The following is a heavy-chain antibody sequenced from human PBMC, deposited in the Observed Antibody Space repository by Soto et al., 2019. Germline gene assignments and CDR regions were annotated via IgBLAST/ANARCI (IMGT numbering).Heavy chain of an antibody. D-gene: IGHD3-3*01. J-gene: IGHJ5*02. V-gene: IGHV4-34*01. CDR2: INHSGGT. CDR1: GGSFSGYY. CDR3: ARGFTYYDFWSGYHRAFNWFDP. Sequence: PAETLSLTCAVYGGSFSGYYWSWIRQPPGKGLEWIGEINHSGGTNYNPSLKSRVTISVDTSKNQFSLKLSSVTAADTAVYYCARGFTYYDFWSGYHRAFNWFDPWGQGTLVTVSS.